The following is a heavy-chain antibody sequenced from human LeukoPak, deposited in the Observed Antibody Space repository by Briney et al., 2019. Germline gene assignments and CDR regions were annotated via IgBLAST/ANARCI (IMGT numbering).Heavy chain of an antibody. Sequence: PGGSLRLSCAASGFNFITDYMGWVRQAPGKGLVWVSRINTDGSVTYYADSVKGRFTISRDNSKNTLYLQMNSLRAEDTAVYYCAKAQTYYYGSGSYSDYWGQGTLVTVTS. CDR3: AKAQTYYYGSGSYSDY. CDR2: INTDGSVT. CDR1: GFNFITDY. D-gene: IGHD3-10*01. V-gene: IGHV3-74*01. J-gene: IGHJ4*02.